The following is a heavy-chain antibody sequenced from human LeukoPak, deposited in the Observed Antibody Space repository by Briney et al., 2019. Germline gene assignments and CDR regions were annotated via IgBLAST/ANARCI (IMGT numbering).Heavy chain of an antibody. V-gene: IGHV3-30*02. CDR2: IQFDGSHI. D-gene: IGHD2-8*01. Sequence: GGSLRLSCAASGFIFSSYGMHWVRQAPGKGLEWVAFIQFDGSHIFYTDSVRGRFTISRDNSKNTLYLQMSSLRAEDTAVFYCAKTSDQLLYSKLDYWGRGTLVTVSS. CDR3: AKTSDQLLYSKLDY. CDR1: GFIFSSYG. J-gene: IGHJ4*02.